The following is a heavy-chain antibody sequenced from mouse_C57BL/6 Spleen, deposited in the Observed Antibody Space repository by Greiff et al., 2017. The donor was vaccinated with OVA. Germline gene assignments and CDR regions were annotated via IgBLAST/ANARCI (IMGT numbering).Heavy chain of an antibody. CDR2: IDPSDSET. J-gene: IGHJ4*01. CDR3: ARYDAYYAMDY. Sequence: VQLQQPGAELVRPGSSVKLSCKASGYTFTSYWMHWVKQRPIQGLEWIGNIDPSDSETHYNQKFKDKATLTVDKSSSTAYMQLSSLTSEDSAVYYCARYDAYYAMDYWGQGTSVTVSS. V-gene: IGHV1-52*01. CDR1: GYTFTSYW. D-gene: IGHD2-3*01.